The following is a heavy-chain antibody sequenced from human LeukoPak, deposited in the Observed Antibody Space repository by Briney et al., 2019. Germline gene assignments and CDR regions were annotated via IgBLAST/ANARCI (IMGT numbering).Heavy chain of an antibody. J-gene: IGHJ4*02. Sequence: GGSLRLSCAASGFTFSSYAMHWVRQAPGKGLEWLAFIRYDGSNKYYADSVKGRFTISRVHSKNTLYLQMNSLRAEDTAVYYCAKDRSSGWPYSFDYWGQGTLVTVSS. D-gene: IGHD6-19*01. CDR2: IRYDGSNK. CDR3: AKDRSSGWPYSFDY. V-gene: IGHV3-30*02. CDR1: GFTFSSYA.